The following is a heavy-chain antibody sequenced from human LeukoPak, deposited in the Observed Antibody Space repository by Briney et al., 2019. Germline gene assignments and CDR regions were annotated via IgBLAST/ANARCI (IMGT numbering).Heavy chain of an antibody. J-gene: IGHJ4*02. CDR2: INPNSGGT. CDR1: GYTFTDYY. D-gene: IGHD3-22*01. V-gene: IGHV1-2*02. CDR3: ARGRGARYYDSSGLYYFDY. Sequence: ASVKVSCKASGYTFTDYYIHWVRQAPGQGLEWMRWINPNSGGTKYAQQFQGRVTMTRDTSISTPYMELSRLTSDDTAVYYCARGRGARYYDSSGLYYFDYWGQGTLVTVSS.